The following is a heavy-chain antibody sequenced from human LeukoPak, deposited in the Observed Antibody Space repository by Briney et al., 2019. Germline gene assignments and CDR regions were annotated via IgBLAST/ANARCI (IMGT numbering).Heavy chain of an antibody. CDR3: ARVLPGVGYCSSTSCYWFDP. CDR2: ISAYNGNT. V-gene: IGHV1-18*04. D-gene: IGHD2-2*01. J-gene: IGHJ5*02. CDR1: GYTFTSYG. Sequence: ASVKVSCKASGYTFTSYGISWVRQAPGQGLEWMGWISAYNGNTNYAQKLQGRVTMTTDTSTSTAYMELRSLRSDDTAVYYCARVLPGVGYCSSTSCYWFDPWGQGTLVTVSS.